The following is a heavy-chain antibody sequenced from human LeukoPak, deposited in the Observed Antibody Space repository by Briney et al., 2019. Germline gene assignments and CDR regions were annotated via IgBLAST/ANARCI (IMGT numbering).Heavy chain of an antibody. D-gene: IGHD3/OR15-3a*01. CDR3: ARATPGLNFDY. CDR2: INHSGST. J-gene: IGHJ4*02. V-gene: IGHV4-34*01. CDR1: GGSFSGYY. Sequence: PSETLSLTCAVYGGSFSGYYWSWIRQPPGKGLEWIVEINHSGSTNYNPSLKSRVTISVDTSKNQFSLKLSSVTAADTAVYYCARATPGLNFDYWGQGTLVTVSS.